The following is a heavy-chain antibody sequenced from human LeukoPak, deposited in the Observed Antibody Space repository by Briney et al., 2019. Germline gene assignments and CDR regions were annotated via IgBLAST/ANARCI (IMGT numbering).Heavy chain of an antibody. D-gene: IGHD2-15*01. J-gene: IGHJ5*02. CDR2: IYYSGST. CDR1: GGSISSGGYY. Sequence: SETLSLTCTASGGSISSGGYYWSWIRQHPGKGLEWIGYIYYSGSTYYNPSLRSRVTISVDTSKNQFSLKLSSVTAADTAVYYCARERCSGGSCYPRGLNWFDPWGQGTLVTVSS. CDR3: ARERCSGGSCYPRGLNWFDP. V-gene: IGHV4-31*03.